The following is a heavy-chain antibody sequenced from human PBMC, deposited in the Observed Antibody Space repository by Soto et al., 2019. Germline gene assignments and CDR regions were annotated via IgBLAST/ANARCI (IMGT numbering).Heavy chain of an antibody. V-gene: IGHV1-69*01. Sequence: QVQLVQSGAEVKKPGSSVKVSCKASGGTFSSYAISWVRQAPGQGLEWVGGIIPIFGTANSAQKFQGRVTITADDSTSTAYMELSSLRSEDTAVYYCARGGSSPDYYDYGMDVWGQGTTVTVSS. CDR2: IIPIFGTA. CDR1: GGTFSSYA. J-gene: IGHJ6*02. D-gene: IGHD6-13*01. CDR3: ARGGSSPDYYDYGMDV.